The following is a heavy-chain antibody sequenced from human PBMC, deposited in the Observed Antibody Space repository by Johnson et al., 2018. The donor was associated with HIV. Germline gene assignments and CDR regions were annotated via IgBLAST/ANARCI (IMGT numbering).Heavy chain of an antibody. CDR2: ISSHGDDK. D-gene: IGHD6-19*01. J-gene: IGHJ3*01. CDR1: GFTFSSYG. V-gene: IGHV3-30*06. Sequence: QVQLVESGGGVVQPGGSLRLSCAASGFTFSSYGMHWVRQAPGKGLEWVAIISSHGDDKYYAESVRGRFTISRDNSDNTLYLQMNIVTPEDTAVYYCATLGGLGSFDVWGQGTGVIVSS. CDR3: ATLGGLGSFDV.